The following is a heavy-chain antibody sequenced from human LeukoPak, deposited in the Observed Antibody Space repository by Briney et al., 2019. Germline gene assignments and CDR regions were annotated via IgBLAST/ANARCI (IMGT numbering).Heavy chain of an antibody. CDR3: ARRRGYENYYYYYMDV. Sequence: ASVKVSCKASGYTFTSYGISRVRQAPGQGLEWMGWISAYNGNTNYAQKLQGRVTMTTDTSTSTAYMELRSLRSDDTAVYYCARRRGYENYYYYYMDVWGKGTTVTVSS. V-gene: IGHV1-18*01. CDR2: ISAYNGNT. J-gene: IGHJ6*03. CDR1: GYTFTSYG. D-gene: IGHD5-12*01.